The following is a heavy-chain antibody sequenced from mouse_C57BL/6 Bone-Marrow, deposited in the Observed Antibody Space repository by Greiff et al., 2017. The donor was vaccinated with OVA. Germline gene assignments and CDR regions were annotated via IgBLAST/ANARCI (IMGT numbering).Heavy chain of an antibody. Sequence: VQVVESGAELARPGASVKLSCKASGYTFTSYGISWVKQRTGQGLEWIGEIYPRSGNTYYNEKFKGKATLTADKSSSTAYMELRSLTSEDSAVYFCARVTTVVGGYYWGQGTTLTVSS. D-gene: IGHD1-1*01. V-gene: IGHV1-81*01. CDR1: GYTFTSYG. CDR3: ARVTTVVGGYY. J-gene: IGHJ2*01. CDR2: IYPRSGNT.